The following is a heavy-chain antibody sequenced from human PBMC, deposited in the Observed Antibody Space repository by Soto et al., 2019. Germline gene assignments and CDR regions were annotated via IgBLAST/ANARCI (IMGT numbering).Heavy chain of an antibody. D-gene: IGHD3-10*01. CDR1: GVTFSGAD. CDR3: TGRGQYYDY. V-gene: IGHV3-73*01. CDR2: IRSKANSYAT. Sequence: PGGSLRLSCAASGVTFSGADMHWVRQASGKGLEWVGRIRSKANSYATAYAASVKGRFTISRDDSKNTAYLQMNSLKTEDTAVYYCTGRGQYYDYWGQGTLVTVSS. J-gene: IGHJ4*02.